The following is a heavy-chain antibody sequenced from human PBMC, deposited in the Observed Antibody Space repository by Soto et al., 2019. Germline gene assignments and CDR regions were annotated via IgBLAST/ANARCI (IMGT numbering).Heavy chain of an antibody. CDR3: ARGRALFTMTIQGADI. D-gene: IGHD3-3*01. V-gene: IGHV1-8*01. CDR1: GYTFTNHD. CDR2: VNCNSGNR. J-gene: IGHJ4*02. Sequence: QVHLVQSGAAVKGPGASVTVSCEASGYTFTNHDLIWVRQAPGQGLEYMGWVNCNSGNRDYAPGFPGRVSMTKNSSINPAYLELHSLRLEDTAVYYCARGRALFTMTIQGADIWGQGTLITVS.